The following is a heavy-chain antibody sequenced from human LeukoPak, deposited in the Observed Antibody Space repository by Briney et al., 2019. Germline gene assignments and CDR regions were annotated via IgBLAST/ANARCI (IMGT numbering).Heavy chain of an antibody. D-gene: IGHD5-18*01. J-gene: IGHJ4*02. V-gene: IGHV1-24*01. Sequence: ASVKVSCKVSGYTLTELSMHWVRQAPGKGLEWMGGFDPEDGETIYARKFQGRVTMTEDTSTDTAYMELSSLRSEDTAVYYCATPSGYSYGYDYWGQGTLVTVSS. CDR1: GYTLTELS. CDR2: FDPEDGET. CDR3: ATPSGYSYGYDY.